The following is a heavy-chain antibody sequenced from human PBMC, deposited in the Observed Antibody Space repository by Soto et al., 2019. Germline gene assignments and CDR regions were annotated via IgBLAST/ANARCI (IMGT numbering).Heavy chain of an antibody. V-gene: IGHV4-34*01. CDR2: VNHSGST. CDR1: GGSFNGYY. Sequence: SETLSLTCAVYGGSFNGYYWTWIRQPPGKGPEWIGDVNHSGSTNYNPSLKSRVTISVDTSKNQFSLKLRSVTAADMALFYCARAPDKYYIDFWGQGTLVTVSS. CDR3: ARAPDKYYIDF. J-gene: IGHJ4*02.